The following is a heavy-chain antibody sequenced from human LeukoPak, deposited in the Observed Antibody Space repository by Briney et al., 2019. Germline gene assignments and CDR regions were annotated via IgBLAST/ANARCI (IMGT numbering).Heavy chain of an antibody. CDR3: TRGPIHLWLYDGTDV. J-gene: IGHJ6*02. CDR2: TRSQAYRGTT. V-gene: IGHV3-49*04. D-gene: IGHD5-18*01. CDR1: GSTFDDHA. Sequence: GGSLRLSCTASGSTFDDHAMSWVRQAPGKGLEWVGFTRSQAYRGTTEYAASVKGRFIISRDDSKSIVYLQMSSLIVEDTAVYFCTRGPIHLWLYDGTDVWGQGSTVIVSS.